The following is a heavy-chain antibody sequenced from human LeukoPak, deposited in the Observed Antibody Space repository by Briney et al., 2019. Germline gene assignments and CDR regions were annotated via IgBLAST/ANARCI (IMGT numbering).Heavy chain of an antibody. CDR3: AREEIRGYSYGYI. D-gene: IGHD5-18*01. CDR2: IYYSGST. J-gene: IGHJ3*02. CDR1: GGSISSYY. Sequence: PSETLSLTCTVSGGSISSYYWGWIRQPPGKGLEWIGYIYYSGSTNYNSSLKSRVTISVDTSKNQFSLKLSSVTAADTAVYYCAREEIRGYSYGYIWGQGTMVTVSS. V-gene: IGHV4-59*01.